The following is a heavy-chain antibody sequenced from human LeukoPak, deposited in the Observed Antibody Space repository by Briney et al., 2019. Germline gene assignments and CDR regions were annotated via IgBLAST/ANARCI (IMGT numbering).Heavy chain of an antibody. D-gene: IGHD2-2*01. V-gene: IGHV4-4*07. CDR2: IYYTGST. CDR3: AKWRVAPAVIDP. CDR1: GDSISGYY. J-gene: IGHJ5*02. Sequence: SETLSLTCSVSGDSISGYYWTWIRQPAGRGLEWIGRIYYTGSTNYNPSLQSRVTMSVDTSKNQFSLKLRSVTAADTAIYYCAKWRVAPAVIDPWGQGTPVTVSS.